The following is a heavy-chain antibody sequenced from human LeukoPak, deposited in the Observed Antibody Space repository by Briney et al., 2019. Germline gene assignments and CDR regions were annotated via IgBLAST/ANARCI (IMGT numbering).Heavy chain of an antibody. CDR1: GGTFRSYT. CDR2: GIPIFDTA. V-gene: IGHV1-69*01. J-gene: IGHJ5*02. CDR3: ARGAGSNSPRYLKGDL. D-gene: IGHD1-1*01. Sequence: SSVKVSCKASGGTFRSYTFSWVRQAPGQGLESMGGGIPIFDTANYAQKFQGRVTITEDESTSTAYMELSSLRSEDTAVYYCARGAGSNSPRYLKGDLWGQGTLVTVSS.